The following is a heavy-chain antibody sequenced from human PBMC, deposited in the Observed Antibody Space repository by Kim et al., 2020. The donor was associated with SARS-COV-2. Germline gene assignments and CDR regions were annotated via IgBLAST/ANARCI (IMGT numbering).Heavy chain of an antibody. Sequence: GGSLRLSCAASGFTSNSYWMYWVRLAPGKGLEWVANIKQDGSEKYNVDSVKGRFTISRDNAKNSLYLQMNSLRAEDTAEYYCVRSRWMDVWGQGTTVTVSS. CDR2: IKQDGSEK. CDR3: VRSRWMDV. V-gene: IGHV3-7*03. J-gene: IGHJ6*02. CDR1: GFTSNSYW.